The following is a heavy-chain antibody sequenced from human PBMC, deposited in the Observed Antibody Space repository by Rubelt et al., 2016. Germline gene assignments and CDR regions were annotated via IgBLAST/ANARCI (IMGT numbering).Heavy chain of an antibody. CDR3: ARGRPHRNWNYYYYYYGMDV. Sequence: QPPGKGLEWIGEINHSGSTYQNPSLKSRVTISVDTSKNQFSLKLSSVTAADTAVYYCARGRPHRNWNYYYYYYGMDVWGQGTTVTVSS. D-gene: IGHD1-7*01. V-gene: IGHV4-34*01. CDR2: INHSGST. J-gene: IGHJ6*02.